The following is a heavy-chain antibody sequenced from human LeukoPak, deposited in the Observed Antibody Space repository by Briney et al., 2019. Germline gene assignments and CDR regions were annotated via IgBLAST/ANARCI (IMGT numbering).Heavy chain of an antibody. CDR2: IIPIFGTT. D-gene: IGHD3-16*01. V-gene: IGHV1-69*06. J-gene: IGHJ4*02. CDR1: GYTFTSYY. CDR3: ARDNDSRDPPHSDY. Sequence: ASVKVSCKASGYTFTSYYMHWVRQAPGQGLEWMGGIIPIFGTTNYARKFRGRVTLTADKSTRTAYMELSSLRSEDTAVYYCARDNDSRDPPHSDYWGQGTLVTVSS.